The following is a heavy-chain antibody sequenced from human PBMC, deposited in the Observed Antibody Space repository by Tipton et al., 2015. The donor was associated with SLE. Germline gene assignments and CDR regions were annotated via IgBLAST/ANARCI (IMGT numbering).Heavy chain of an antibody. J-gene: IGHJ4*01. V-gene: IGHV4-59*01. D-gene: IGHD3-9*01. Sequence: TLSLTCNVSGGSIINNYWAWIRQPPGKGLEWIGYIYYTGSASYSPSLNSRVSMSVDTSRNQFSLRLSSVTAADTAVYYCARDFARGSGYVYWGHGILVTVSS. CDR1: GGSIINNY. CDR3: ARDFARGSGYVY. CDR2: IYYTGSA.